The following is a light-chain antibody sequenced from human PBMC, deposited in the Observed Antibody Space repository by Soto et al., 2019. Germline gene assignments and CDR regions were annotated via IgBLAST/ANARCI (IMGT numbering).Light chain of an antibody. CDR3: QQYNSYPWT. CDR1: QSISSW. J-gene: IGKJ1*01. V-gene: IGKV1-5*01. Sequence: DIQMTQSPSTLSASVGDRVTITCRARQSISSWLAWYQQKPGKAPKLLIYDASSLESGVPSRFSGSGSGTEFTLTISSLQPDDFETSYCQQYNSYPWTFGQGTKVEIK. CDR2: DAS.